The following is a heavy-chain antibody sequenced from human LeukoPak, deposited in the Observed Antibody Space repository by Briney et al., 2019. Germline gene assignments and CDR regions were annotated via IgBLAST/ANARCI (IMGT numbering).Heavy chain of an antibody. CDR3: ARANRMITFGGVFVQDY. J-gene: IGHJ4*02. V-gene: IGHV1-18*01. CDR2: ISTDNGNT. Sequence: ASVKVSCKASGYTLSNYDISWARRAPGQGLEWMGRISTDNGNTYYAQKLKGRVTMTTDTSTSTAYMDLRSLRSDDTAVYYCARANRMITFGGVFVQDYWGQGTLVIASS. D-gene: IGHD3-16*02. CDR1: GYTLSNYD.